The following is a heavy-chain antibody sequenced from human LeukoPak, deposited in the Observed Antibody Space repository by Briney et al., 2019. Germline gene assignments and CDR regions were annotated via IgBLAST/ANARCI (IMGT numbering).Heavy chain of an antibody. D-gene: IGHD1-7*01. V-gene: IGHV3-7*01. J-gene: IGHJ6*03. CDR1: GFNISNNY. CDR3: AELLPYYYYMDV. Sequence: GGSLRLSCAASGFNISNNYMGWVRQAPGKGLEWVANIKQDGSEKYYVDSVKGRFTISRDNAKNSLYLQMNSLRAEDTAVYYCAELLPYYYYMDVWGKGTTVTVSS. CDR2: IKQDGSEK.